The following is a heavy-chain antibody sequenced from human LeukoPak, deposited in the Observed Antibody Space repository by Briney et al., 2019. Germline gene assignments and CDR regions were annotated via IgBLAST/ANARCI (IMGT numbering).Heavy chain of an antibody. V-gene: IGHV3-23*01. D-gene: IGHD6-19*01. CDR2: ISGSGGST. CDR3: AKGIAVAPSGYFQH. Sequence: GGSLRLSCAASGFTFRSYWMHWVRQAPGKGLEWVSAISGSGGSTYYADSVKGRFTISRDNSKNTLYLQMNSLRAEDTAVYYCAKGIAVAPSGYFQHWGQGTLVTVSS. CDR1: GFTFRSYW. J-gene: IGHJ1*01.